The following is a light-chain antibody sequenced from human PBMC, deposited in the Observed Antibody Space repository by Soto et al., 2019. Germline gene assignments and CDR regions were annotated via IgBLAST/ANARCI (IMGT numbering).Light chain of an antibody. CDR3: QQRKNWPPIT. J-gene: IGKJ5*01. V-gene: IGKV3-11*01. CDR1: QNVDKF. CDR2: DSS. Sequence: EIELTQSPATLSLSPGETATLYFRASQNVDKFLAWYQQRPGQPPRLLIFDSSNRATGVPVRFSGSGSGTVFTLTIGSLEPEDSAVYYCQQRKNWPPITFGQGTRLEIK.